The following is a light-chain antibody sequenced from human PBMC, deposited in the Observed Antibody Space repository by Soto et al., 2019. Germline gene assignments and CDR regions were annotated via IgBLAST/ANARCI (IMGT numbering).Light chain of an antibody. CDR2: GAS. V-gene: IGKV3-15*01. CDR1: QSVRSN. J-gene: IGKJ5*01. CDR3: QQYNTWPPIT. Sequence: EIVLTQSPATLSVSPGERVTLSCRASQSVRSNLAWYQQKPGQAPRLLIYGASTRATGLPARFSGSGSGTDFTLTISSLQSEDFAVYYCQQYNTWPPITFGQRTRLEI.